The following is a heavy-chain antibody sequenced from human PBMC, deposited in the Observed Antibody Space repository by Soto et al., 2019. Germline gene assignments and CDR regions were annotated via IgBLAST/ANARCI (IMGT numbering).Heavy chain of an antibody. CDR3: ARGVHLDSGGYYYFY. CDR1: GGTFSRYA. J-gene: IGHJ4*02. V-gene: IGHV1-69*13. D-gene: IGHD3-22*01. Sequence: ASVKVSCKASGGTFSRYAISWVRQAPGQGLEWMGGIIPLFGTANYAQRFQGRVRITADESTTTAYMELRGLRSEDTAVYYCARGVHLDSGGYYYFYWGQGTLVTVSS. CDR2: IIPLFGTA.